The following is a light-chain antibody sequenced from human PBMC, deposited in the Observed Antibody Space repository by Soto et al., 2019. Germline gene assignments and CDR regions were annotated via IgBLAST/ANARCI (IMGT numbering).Light chain of an antibody. Sequence: AIQMTQSPSSLSASVGDRVTITCRASQDIRTELGWYQQKPGKAPNLLIYATSSLQSGVPSRFSGSGSGTDFTLTISSLQPEDFATYYCLQDYNYPRTFGQGTKVDNK. CDR1: QDIRTE. CDR3: LQDYNYPRT. J-gene: IGKJ1*01. V-gene: IGKV1-6*01. CDR2: ATS.